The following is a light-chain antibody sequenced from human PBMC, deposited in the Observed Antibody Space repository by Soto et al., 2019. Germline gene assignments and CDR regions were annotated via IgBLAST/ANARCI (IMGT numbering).Light chain of an antibody. CDR2: ELS. CDR3: LQSIQVPIT. V-gene: IGKV2D-29*01. CDR1: XXXLHSDGKTY. Sequence: EIVMTQTPLSLSVAPGQPASISCXSXXXXLHSDGKTYLYWYLQKPGQPPHLLIYELSNRFSGVPDKFSGSGSGTDFTLKISRVEAEEVGVYYCLQSIQVPITVGKGTRLEIK. J-gene: IGKJ5*01.